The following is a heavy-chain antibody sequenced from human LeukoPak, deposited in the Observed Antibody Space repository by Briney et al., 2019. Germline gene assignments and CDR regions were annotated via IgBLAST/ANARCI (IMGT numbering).Heavy chain of an antibody. D-gene: IGHD6-13*01. CDR3: AREGRAAADTNWFDP. V-gene: IGHV1-2*02. CDR2: INPNSGDT. Sequence: ASVKVSCKASGYTFTGYYMHWVRQAPGQGLEWMGWINPNSGDTKYAQKFQGRVSMTRDSSISTAYMELRRLTSDDTAVYYCAREGRAAADTNWFDPWGQGTLVTVS. J-gene: IGHJ5*02. CDR1: GYTFTGYY.